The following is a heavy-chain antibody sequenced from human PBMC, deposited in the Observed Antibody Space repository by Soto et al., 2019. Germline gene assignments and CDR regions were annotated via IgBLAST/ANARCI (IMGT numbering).Heavy chain of an antibody. CDR1: GFILSGYD. CDR3: ARAGYDSSGYYFYAMDV. V-gene: IGHV3-13*05. Sequence: EEQLVESGGGLVQPGGSLRLSCVASGFILSGYDMHWVRQATGEGLEWVSAIGTAGDPYYSGSVKGRFTISRGNGENSVYLQMNSLRAGDTAVYYCARAGYDSSGYYFYAMDVWGPGTTVTVSS. J-gene: IGHJ6*02. D-gene: IGHD3-22*01. CDR2: IGTAGDP.